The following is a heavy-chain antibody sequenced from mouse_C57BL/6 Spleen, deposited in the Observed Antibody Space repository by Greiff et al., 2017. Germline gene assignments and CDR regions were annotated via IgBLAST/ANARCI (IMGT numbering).Heavy chain of an antibody. J-gene: IGHJ3*01. Sequence: EVQRVESGGGLVKPGGSLKLSCAASGFTFSDYGMHWVRQAPEKGLEWVAYISSGSSTIYYADTVKGRFTISRDNAKNTLFLQMTSLRSEDTAMYYCARPGTAAWFAYWGQGTLVTVSA. CDR2: ISSGSSTI. CDR3: ARPGTAAWFAY. D-gene: IGHD3-3*01. CDR1: GFTFSDYG. V-gene: IGHV5-17*01.